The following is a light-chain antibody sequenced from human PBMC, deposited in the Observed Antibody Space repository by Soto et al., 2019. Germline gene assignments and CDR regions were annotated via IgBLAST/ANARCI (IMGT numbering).Light chain of an antibody. CDR2: DTS. Sequence: QAVVTQEPSLTVSPGGTVTLTCGSSTGPVTRGHYAYWFQQKPGQAPRALIYDTSNKHSWTPARFSGSLLGDKAALTLSGAQPEDEADYYCLLSYTPARLYVFGTGTKVTVL. CDR1: TGPVTRGHY. J-gene: IGLJ1*01. V-gene: IGLV7-46*01. CDR3: LLSYTPARLYV.